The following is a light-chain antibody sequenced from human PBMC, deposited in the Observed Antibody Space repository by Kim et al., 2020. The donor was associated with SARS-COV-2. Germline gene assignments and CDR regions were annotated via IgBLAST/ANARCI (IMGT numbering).Light chain of an antibody. Sequence: SPGETAPASCSAVQSVSSICLAWYQQKPGQAPRLLIYGASTRATGIPSGFSGSGSETDFILTIGRLDPEDFAVYYCQHYGTSPLTFGEGTKVDIK. V-gene: IGKV3-20*01. CDR3: QHYGTSPLT. J-gene: IGKJ4*01. CDR2: GAS. CDR1: QSVSSIC.